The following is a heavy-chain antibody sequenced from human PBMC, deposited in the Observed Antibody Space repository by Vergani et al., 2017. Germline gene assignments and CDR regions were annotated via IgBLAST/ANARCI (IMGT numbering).Heavy chain of an antibody. V-gene: IGHV3-23*04. CDR3: AKDWSGSPAWGGFDY. J-gene: IGHJ4*02. Sequence: EVQMVESGGGLVKPGGSLRLSCAASGFTFSSYAMSWVRQAPGKGLEWVSAISGSGGSTYYADSVKGRFTISRDNSKNTLYLQMNSLRAEDTAVYYCAKDWSGSPAWGGFDYWGQGTLVTVSS. CDR1: GFTFSSYA. CDR2: ISGSGGST. D-gene: IGHD1-26*01.